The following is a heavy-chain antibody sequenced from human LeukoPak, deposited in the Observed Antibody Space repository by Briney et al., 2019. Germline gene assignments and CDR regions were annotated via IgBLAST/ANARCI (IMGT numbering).Heavy chain of an antibody. V-gene: IGHV3-48*04. J-gene: IGHJ4*02. Sequence: GGSLRLSCAASGFTFSNYNMNWVRQAPWKGLEWVSYVASGGSRTIYYADSVKGRFTVSRDNAKNSLYLQMDSLRAEDTAVYYCARGGLVTITTLDYWGQGTLVTVSS. CDR3: ARGGLVTITTLDY. D-gene: IGHD3-22*01. CDR1: GFTFSNYN. CDR2: VASGGSRTI.